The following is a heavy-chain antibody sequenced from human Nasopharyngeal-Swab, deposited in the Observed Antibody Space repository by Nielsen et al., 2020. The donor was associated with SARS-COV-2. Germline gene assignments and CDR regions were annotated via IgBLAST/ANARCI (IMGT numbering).Heavy chain of an antibody. CDR3: ASRVRGGRYFDY. CDR1: GFTFSNYS. V-gene: IGHV3-21*01. Sequence: GESLKISCAASGFTFSNYSMNWVRQAPGKGLEWVSSISSSSSYIYYADSVKGRFTISRDNAKNSLYLQMNSLRAEDTAVYYCASRVRGGRYFDYWGQGTLVTVSS. J-gene: IGHJ4*02. CDR2: ISSSSSYI. D-gene: IGHD3-10*01.